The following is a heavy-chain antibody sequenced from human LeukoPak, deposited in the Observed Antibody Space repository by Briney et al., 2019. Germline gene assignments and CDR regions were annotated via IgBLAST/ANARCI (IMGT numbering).Heavy chain of an antibody. CDR3: ARGRYSGSGSYHRRVVGVHNWFDP. V-gene: IGHV1-8*01. D-gene: IGHD3-10*01. CDR2: MNPNSGNT. Sequence: ASVKVSCKASGYTFTSYDINWVRQATGQGLEWMGWMNPNSGNTGYAQKFQGRVTMTRNTSISTAYMELSSLRSEDTAVYYCARGRYSGSGSYHRRVVGVHNWFDPWGQGTLVTVSS. CDR1: GYTFTSYD. J-gene: IGHJ5*02.